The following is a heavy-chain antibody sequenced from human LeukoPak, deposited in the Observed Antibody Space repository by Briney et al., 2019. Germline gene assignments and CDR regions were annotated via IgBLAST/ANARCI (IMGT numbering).Heavy chain of an antibody. Sequence: SETLSLTCAVYGGSFSGYYWSWIRQPPGKGLEWIGEINHSGSTNYNPSLKSRATISVDTSKNQFSLKLSSVTAADTAVYYCARGALKYSSSWLYHYWGQGTLVTVSS. CDR2: INHSGST. D-gene: IGHD6-13*01. V-gene: IGHV4-34*01. J-gene: IGHJ4*02. CDR3: ARGALKYSSSWLYHY. CDR1: GGSFSGYY.